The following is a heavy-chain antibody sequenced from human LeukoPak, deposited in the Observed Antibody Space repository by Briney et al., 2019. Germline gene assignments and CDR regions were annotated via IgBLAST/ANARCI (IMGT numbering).Heavy chain of an antibody. CDR3: ARGGGGYYYVYWFDP. CDR1: GGSFSGYY. CDR2: INHSGST. V-gene: IGHV4-34*01. D-gene: IGHD3-22*01. Sequence: PSETLSLTCAVYGGSFSGYYWSWIRQPPGKGLEWIGEINHSGSTNYNPSLKSRVTISVDTSKNQFSLKLSSVSAADTAVYYCARGGGGYYYVYWFDPWGQGTLVTVSS. J-gene: IGHJ5*02.